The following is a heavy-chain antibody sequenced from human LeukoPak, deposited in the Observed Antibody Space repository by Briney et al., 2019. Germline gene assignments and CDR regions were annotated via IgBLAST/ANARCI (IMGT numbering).Heavy chain of an antibody. V-gene: IGHV3-23*01. CDR3: AKGRPGYCSSTSCPGDAFDI. D-gene: IGHD2-2*01. CDR2: ISGSGGST. CDR1: GFTFSSYA. Sequence: PGGSLRLSCAATGFTFSSYAMSWVRQAPGKGLEWVSAISGSGGSTYYADSVKGRFTISRDNSKNTLYLQINSLRAEDTAVYYCAKGRPGYCSSTSCPGDAFDIWGQGTMVTVSS. J-gene: IGHJ3*02.